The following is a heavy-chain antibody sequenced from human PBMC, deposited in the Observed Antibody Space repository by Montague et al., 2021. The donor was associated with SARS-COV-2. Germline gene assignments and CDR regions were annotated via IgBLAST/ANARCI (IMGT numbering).Heavy chain of an antibody. CDR1: GFTVSSNY. V-gene: IGHV3-66*01. Sequence: SLRLSCAASGFTVSSNYMSWVRQAPGKGLEWVSVIYSGGSTYYADSVTGRFTISRDNSKNTLYLQMNSLRAEDTAVYYCAREKINYDILTGYYKGDWYFDLWGRGTLVAVSS. J-gene: IGHJ2*01. CDR3: AREKINYDILTGYYKGDWYFDL. D-gene: IGHD3-9*01. CDR2: IYSGGST.